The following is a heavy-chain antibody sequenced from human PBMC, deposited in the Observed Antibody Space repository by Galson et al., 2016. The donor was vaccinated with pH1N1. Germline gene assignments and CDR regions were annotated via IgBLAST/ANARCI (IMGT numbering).Heavy chain of an antibody. Sequence: SLRLSCAASGFNFGDYSMSWVRQAPGKGLEWVGFIRKKDYAGATEYAASVKGRFTISRDDSKSIAYLQMNSLKTEDTAIYYCTRDQDDFWRGNYYFDYWGPGTLVTVSS. D-gene: IGHD3-3*01. CDR2: IRKKDYAGAT. CDR1: GFNFGDYS. J-gene: IGHJ4*02. CDR3: TRDQDDFWRGNYYFDY. V-gene: IGHV3-49*04.